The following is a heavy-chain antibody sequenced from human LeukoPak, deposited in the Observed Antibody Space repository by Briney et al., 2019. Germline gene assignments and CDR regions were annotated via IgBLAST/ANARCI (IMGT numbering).Heavy chain of an antibody. J-gene: IGHJ4*02. V-gene: IGHV1-46*01. CDR3: ARADRSEAHYDFWSGYYYFDY. D-gene: IGHD3-3*01. CDR1: GYTFTSYY. CDR2: ISPSGGST. Sequence: ASVKVSCKASGYTFTSYYMHWVRQAPGQGLEWMGIISPSGGSTSYAQKFQGRVTMTRDTSTSTVYMELSSLRSEDTAVYYCARADRSEAHYDFWSGYYYFDYWGQGTLVTVSS.